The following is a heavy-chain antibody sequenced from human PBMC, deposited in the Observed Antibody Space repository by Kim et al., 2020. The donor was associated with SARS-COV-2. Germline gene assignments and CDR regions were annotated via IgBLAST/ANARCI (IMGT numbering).Heavy chain of an antibody. D-gene: IGHD6-6*01. V-gene: IGHV3-30*02. J-gene: IGHJ4*02. CDR3: AKDRTSEYSSSPGDY. Sequence: ADSVKGRVTISRDNSKNTLYLQMNSLRAEDTAVYYCAKDRTSEYSSSPGDYWGQGTLVTVSS.